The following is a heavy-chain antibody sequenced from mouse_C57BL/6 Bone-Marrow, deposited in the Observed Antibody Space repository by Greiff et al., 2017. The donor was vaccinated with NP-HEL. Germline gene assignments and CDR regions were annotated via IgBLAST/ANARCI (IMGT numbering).Heavy chain of an antibody. D-gene: IGHD1-1*01. CDR1: GYTFTSYW. CDR3: ARDVDYGSSSPY. CDR2: IDPSDSYT. V-gene: IGHV1-59*01. Sequence: VKLQQPGAELVRPGTSVKLSCKASGYTFTSYWMHWVKQRPGQGLEWIGVIDPSDSYTNYNQKFKGKATLTVDTSSSTAYMQLSSLTSEDSAVYYCARDVDYGSSSPYWGQGTLVTVSA. J-gene: IGHJ3*01.